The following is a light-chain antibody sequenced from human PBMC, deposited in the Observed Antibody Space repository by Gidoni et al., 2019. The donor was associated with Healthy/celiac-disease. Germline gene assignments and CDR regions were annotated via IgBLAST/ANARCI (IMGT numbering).Light chain of an antibody. CDR2: EVS. V-gene: IGLV2-14*01. CDR3: SSYTSSSTLGV. Sequence: QSALTQPASVSGSPGRSITSSCTGTSSDVGGYNYVSWYQQHPGTAPKLIIYEVSNRPSGVPDRFSGSKSGNTASLTISGLQAEDEADYYCSSYTSSSTLGVFGGGTKLTVL. CDR1: SSDVGGYNY. J-gene: IGLJ3*02.